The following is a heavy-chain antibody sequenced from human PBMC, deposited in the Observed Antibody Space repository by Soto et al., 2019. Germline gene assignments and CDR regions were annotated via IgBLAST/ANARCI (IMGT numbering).Heavy chain of an antibody. J-gene: IGHJ4*02. V-gene: IGHV4-38-2*02. CDR3: ASDFWTGYTLFDY. D-gene: IGHD3-3*01. CDR1: GSSISSAYY. CDR2: VFHRGTT. Sequence: PSETLSLTCNVSGSSISSAYYWGWVLQPPGRGLEWIGSVFHRGTTYYNPSLMSRVTISLDTSKNQFSLKLSSVTAADTAVYYCASDFWTGYTLFDYWGQGALVTASS.